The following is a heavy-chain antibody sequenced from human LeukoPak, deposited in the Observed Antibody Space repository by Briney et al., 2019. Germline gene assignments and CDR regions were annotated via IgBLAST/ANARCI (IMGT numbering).Heavy chain of an antibody. V-gene: IGHV1-18*01. D-gene: IGHD1-26*01. CDR3: ARAEWELRFSDY. CDR2: ISAYNGNT. CDR1: GYTFTSYG. Sequence: ASVKVSCKASGYTFTSYGISWVRQAPGQGLEWMRWISAYNGNTDYAQKLQGRVTMTTDTSTSTAYMELRSLRSDDTAVYYCARAEWELRFSDYWGQGTLVTVSS. J-gene: IGHJ4*02.